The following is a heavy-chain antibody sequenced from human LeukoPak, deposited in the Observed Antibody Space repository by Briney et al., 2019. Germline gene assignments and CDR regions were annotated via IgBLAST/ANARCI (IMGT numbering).Heavy chain of an antibody. CDR1: GGSISTYY. CDR3: ARDYTLYISGWFLDY. D-gene: IGHD6-19*01. Sequence: SETLSLTCTVSGGSISTYYWTWIRQPPGKGLEWIGYVYNSGSTNYNPSLKSRVTISADTSKNQFSLKLNSVTAADTATYYCARDYTLYISGWFLDYWAQGTLVTVSS. J-gene: IGHJ4*02. V-gene: IGHV4-4*08. CDR2: VYNSGST.